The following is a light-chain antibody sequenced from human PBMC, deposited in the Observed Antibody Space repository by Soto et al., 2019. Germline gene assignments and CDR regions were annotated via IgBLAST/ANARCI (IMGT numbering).Light chain of an antibody. Sequence: QSVLTQPASVSGSPGQSITISCTGTSSDVGVYNYVSWYQHHPGKAPKLMIFEVGYRPSGISNRFSGSKSGNTASLTISGLQAEDEADYYCSSYTSGSTSVFGGGTKLTVL. CDR1: SSDVGVYNY. V-gene: IGLV2-14*01. CDR2: EVG. CDR3: SSYTSGSTSV. J-gene: IGLJ3*02.